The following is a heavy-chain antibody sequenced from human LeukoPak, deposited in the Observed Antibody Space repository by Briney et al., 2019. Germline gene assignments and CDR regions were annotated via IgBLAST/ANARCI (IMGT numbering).Heavy chain of an antibody. Sequence: SETLSLTCSVSGGSISGYYWSWIRQPPGKGLEWIGYIYSTGGTNYNPSLKSRVIISLDTSKNQFSLGLSSVTAADTAVYYCARDFCSDGSCYSYFHYWGQGILVTVSS. CDR1: GGSISGYY. D-gene: IGHD2-15*01. CDR3: ARDFCSDGSCYSYFHY. CDR2: IYSTGGT. J-gene: IGHJ4*02. V-gene: IGHV4-59*01.